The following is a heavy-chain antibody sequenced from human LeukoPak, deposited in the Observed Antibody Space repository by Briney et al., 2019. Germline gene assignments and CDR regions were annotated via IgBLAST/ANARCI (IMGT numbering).Heavy chain of an antibody. CDR2: ISSSSSYI. D-gene: IGHD4-17*01. V-gene: IGHV3-21*01. Sequence: GGSLRLSCAASGFTFSSYSMNWVRQAPGKGLEWVSSISSSSSYIYYADSVKGRFTISRDNAKNSLYLQMNSLRAEDTAVYYCAGGISTVTHYYYMDVWGKGTTVTVSS. J-gene: IGHJ6*03. CDR3: AGGISTVTHYYYMDV. CDR1: GFTFSSYS.